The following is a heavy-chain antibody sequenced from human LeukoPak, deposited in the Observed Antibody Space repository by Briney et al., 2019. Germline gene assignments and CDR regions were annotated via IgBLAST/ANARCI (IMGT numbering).Heavy chain of an antibody. CDR3: ARSEDSSSQQYDY. V-gene: IGHV1-69*05. CDR1: GGTFSSYA. Sequence: SVKVSCKASGGTFSSYAISWVRQAPGQGLEWMGRIIPIFGTANYAQKFQGRVTITTDESTSTAYMELSSLRSEDTAVYYCARSEDSSSQQYDYWGQGTQVTVSS. J-gene: IGHJ4*02. CDR2: IIPIFGTA. D-gene: IGHD6-6*01.